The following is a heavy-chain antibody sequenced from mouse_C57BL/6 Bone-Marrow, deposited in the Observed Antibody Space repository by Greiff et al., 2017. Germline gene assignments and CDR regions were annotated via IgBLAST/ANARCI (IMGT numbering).Heavy chain of an antibody. Sequence: EVKLMESGGDLVKPGGSLKLSCAASGFTFSSYGMSWVRQTPDKRLAWVATISSGGSYTYYPDSVKGRFTISRDNAKNTLYLPMSSLKSEDTAMYYCARVFITFDYWGQGTTLTVSS. D-gene: IGHD1-1*01. CDR2: ISSGGSYT. CDR1: GFTFSSYG. CDR3: ARVFITFDY. J-gene: IGHJ2*01. V-gene: IGHV5-6*01.